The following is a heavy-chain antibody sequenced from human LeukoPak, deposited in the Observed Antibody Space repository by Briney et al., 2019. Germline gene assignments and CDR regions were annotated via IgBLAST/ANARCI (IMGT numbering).Heavy chain of an antibody. J-gene: IGHJ4*02. D-gene: IGHD6-19*01. CDR2: LSAYNGNT. CDR1: GYTFTSYG. V-gene: IGHV1-18*01. Sequence: ASVKVSCKASGYTFTSYGISWVRQAPGQGLEWMGCLSAYNGNTNYTQKLQGRVTMTTDTSTSTAYMELRSLRSDDTAVYYCASSKRQWLVPDDYWGQGTLVTVSS. CDR3: ASSKRQWLVPDDY.